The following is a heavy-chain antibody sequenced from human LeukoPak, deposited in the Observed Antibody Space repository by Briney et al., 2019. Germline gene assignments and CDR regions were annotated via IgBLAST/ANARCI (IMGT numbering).Heavy chain of an antibody. V-gene: IGHV1-69*13. D-gene: IGHD5-18*01. CDR3: AREGSGDTAIHF. Sequence: ASVKVSCKASGGTFSSYAISWVRQAPGQGLEWMGGIIPIFGTANYAQKFQGRVMITADESTSTAYMELSSLRSEDTAVYYCAREGSGDTAIHFWGQGTLVTVSS. CDR2: IIPIFGTA. J-gene: IGHJ4*02. CDR1: GGTFSSYA.